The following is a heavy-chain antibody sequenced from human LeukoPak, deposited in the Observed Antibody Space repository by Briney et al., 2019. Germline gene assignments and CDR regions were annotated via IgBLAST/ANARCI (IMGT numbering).Heavy chain of an antibody. CDR2: INHSGST. CDR3: ARGRSSSCDY. CDR1: GGSFSGYY. D-gene: IGHD6-13*01. J-gene: IGHJ4*02. Sequence: SETLSLTCAVYGGSFSGYYWSWIRQPPGKGLEWIGEINHSGSTNYNPSLKSRVTISVDTSKNQFSLKLSSVTAADTAVYYCARGRSSSCDYWGQGTLVTISS. V-gene: IGHV4-34*01.